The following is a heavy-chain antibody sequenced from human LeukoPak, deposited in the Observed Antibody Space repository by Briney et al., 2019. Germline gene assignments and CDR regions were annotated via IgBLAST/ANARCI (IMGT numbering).Heavy chain of an antibody. CDR3: VKELSPFDY. Sequence: GGSPRLSCAASGFTFSSYAMHWVRQAPGKGLEWVSYISPSSGTIYYADSVKGRFTISRDNAKNSLYLQMNSLRDEDTAVYYCVKELSPFDYWGQGTLVTVSS. V-gene: IGHV3-48*02. J-gene: IGHJ4*02. CDR1: GFTFSSYA. D-gene: IGHD2-8*01. CDR2: ISPSSGTI.